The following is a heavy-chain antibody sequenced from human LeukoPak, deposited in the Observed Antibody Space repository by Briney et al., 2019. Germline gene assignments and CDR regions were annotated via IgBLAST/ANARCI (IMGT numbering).Heavy chain of an antibody. V-gene: IGHV3-23*01. CDR2: ISGSGGST. CDR1: GFTFSSYA. CDR3: AKGLRVVTARFWDY. Sequence: GGSLRLSCAASGFTFSSYAMSWVRQAPGKGLEWVSAISGSGGSTYYADSVKGRFTISRDNSKNTLYLQMNSLRAEDTAVYYCAKGLRVVTARFWDYWGQGTLVTVSS. D-gene: IGHD2-21*02. J-gene: IGHJ4*02.